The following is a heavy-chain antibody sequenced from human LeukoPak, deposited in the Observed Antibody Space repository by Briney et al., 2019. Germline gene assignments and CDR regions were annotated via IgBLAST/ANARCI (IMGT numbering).Heavy chain of an antibody. D-gene: IGHD3-10*01. CDR1: GYSFTSYW. CDR3: ARQNSYYGSGTYYNS. V-gene: IGHV5-51*01. Sequence: GESLKISCKGSGYSFTSYWIGWVRQMPGKGLEWMGIIYPGDSDTRYSPSFQGQVTISADKSISTAYLQWSSLNTSDTAMYYCARQNSYYGSGTYYNSWGQGTLVTVSS. CDR2: IYPGDSDT. J-gene: IGHJ4*02.